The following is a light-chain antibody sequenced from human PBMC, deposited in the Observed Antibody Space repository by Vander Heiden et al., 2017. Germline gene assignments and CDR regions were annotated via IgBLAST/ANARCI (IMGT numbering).Light chain of an antibody. CDR3: CSYAGSGTVV. Sequence: QSGLPQPASVSGSLGQSITISCTGTSRNIGRYQFVSWYQRHPGTAPRLIIFEVTKRPSGVSNRFSGSKSGNTASLTISGLQAEDEADYFCCSYAGSGTVVFGGGTKTTVL. CDR1: SRNIGRYQF. V-gene: IGLV2-23*02. CDR2: EVT. J-gene: IGLJ2*01.